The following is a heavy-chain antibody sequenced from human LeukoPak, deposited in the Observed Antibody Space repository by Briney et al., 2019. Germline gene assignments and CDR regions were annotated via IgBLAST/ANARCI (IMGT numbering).Heavy chain of an antibody. CDR2: IIPIFGTA. J-gene: IGHJ3*02. D-gene: IGHD3-10*01. CDR1: GGTFSSYA. CDR3: ARWSGLTMVRGGNPDSRNIDAFDI. V-gene: IGHV1-69*13. Sequence: ASVKVSCKASGGTFSSYAISWVRQAPGQGLEWMGGIIPIFGTANYAQKFQGRVTITADESTSTAYMELSSLRSEDTAVYYCARWSGLTMVRGGNPDSRNIDAFDIWGQGAMVTVCS.